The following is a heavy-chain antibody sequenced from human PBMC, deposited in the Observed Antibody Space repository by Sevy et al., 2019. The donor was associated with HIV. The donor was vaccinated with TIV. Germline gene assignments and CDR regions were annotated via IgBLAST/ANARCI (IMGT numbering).Heavy chain of an antibody. D-gene: IGHD3-3*01. CDR1: GDSISSNNYY. J-gene: IGHJ4*02. Sequence: SETLSLTCAVSGDSISSNNYYWGWIRQSPGKGLEWIGIVYYTGTTYYNSSLKSRVTISVDTSKSQFSLRLSSVTAADTAVYFCAGSYYNFWNGYYNPFDSWGQGTLVTVSS. CDR3: AGSYYNFWNGYYNPFDS. CDR2: VYYTGTT. V-gene: IGHV4-39*01.